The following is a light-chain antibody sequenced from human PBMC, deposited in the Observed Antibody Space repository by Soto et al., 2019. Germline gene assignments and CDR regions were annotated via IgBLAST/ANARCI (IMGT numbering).Light chain of an antibody. CDR1: SSDIGAYTY. CDR3: SSFTSSNTPVV. J-gene: IGLJ2*01. CDR2: EVT. Sequence: QSALTQPASVSGSPGQSITISCTGTSSDIGAYTYVSWYQHHPGKAPQLMIYEVTKRPSGVSDRFSGSKSGDTASLTISGLQTDDEADYYCSSFTSSNTPVVFGGGTKLTVL. V-gene: IGLV2-14*01.